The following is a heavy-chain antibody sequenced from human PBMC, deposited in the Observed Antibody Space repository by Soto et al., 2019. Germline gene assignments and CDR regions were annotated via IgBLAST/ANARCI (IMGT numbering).Heavy chain of an antibody. CDR3: ARGGSSSSWESLDP. J-gene: IGHJ5*02. D-gene: IGHD6-19*01. V-gene: IGHV6-1*01. CDR1: GDSVSSNSAA. Sequence: PSQTLSLTCAISGDSVSSNSAAWNWVRQSPSRGLEWLGRTYYRSKWNNDYAVSVKRRITINPDTSKNQFSLQLNSLRTEDTAMYYCARGGSSSSWESLDPWGQGTLVTVSS. CDR2: TYYRSKWNN.